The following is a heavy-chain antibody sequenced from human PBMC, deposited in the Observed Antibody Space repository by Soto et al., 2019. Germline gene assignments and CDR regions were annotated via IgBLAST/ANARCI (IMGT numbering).Heavy chain of an antibody. V-gene: IGHV3-33*01. Sequence: GGSLRLSCAASGFTFSSYGMHWVRQAPGKGLEWVAVIWYDGSNKYYADSVKGRFTISRDNSKNTLYLQMNSLRAEDTAVYYCASEKPYYYDSSGYTVFDYWGQGTLVTVSS. CDR2: IWYDGSNK. CDR1: GFTFSSYG. D-gene: IGHD3-22*01. J-gene: IGHJ4*02. CDR3: ASEKPYYYDSSGYTVFDY.